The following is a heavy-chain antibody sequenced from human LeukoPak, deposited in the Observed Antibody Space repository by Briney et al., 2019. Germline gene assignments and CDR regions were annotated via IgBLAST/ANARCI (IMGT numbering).Heavy chain of an antibody. CDR1: GFTFKDYA. CDR3: ARSSTNMVLYYFDF. D-gene: IGHD3-10*01. V-gene: IGHV3-23*01. CDR2: MTGSSGST. Sequence: GGSLRLSCAASGFTFKDYAMSWVRPAPGTGLEGVSSMTGSSGSTYYADSVKGRFTISRDNSKNILFLQMNSLRADDTAIYYCARSSTNMVLYYFDFWGQGTLVPVSS. J-gene: IGHJ4*02.